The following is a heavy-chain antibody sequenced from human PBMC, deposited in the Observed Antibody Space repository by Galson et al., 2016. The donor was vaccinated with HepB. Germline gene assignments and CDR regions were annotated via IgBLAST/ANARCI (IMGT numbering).Heavy chain of an antibody. D-gene: IGHD6-19*01. CDR1: GFSLSTSGMC. CDR2: IDWDDDK. J-gene: IGHJ6*02. CDR3: ARSIAVAKTDYYYHSRDV. Sequence: PALVKPTQTLTLTCTFSGFSLSTSGMCVSWIRQPPGKALEWLALIDWDDDKYYSTSLKTRLTISKDTSKNQVVLTMTNMDPVDTATYYCARSIAVAKTDYYYHSRDVWGQGTTVTVSS. V-gene: IGHV2-70*01.